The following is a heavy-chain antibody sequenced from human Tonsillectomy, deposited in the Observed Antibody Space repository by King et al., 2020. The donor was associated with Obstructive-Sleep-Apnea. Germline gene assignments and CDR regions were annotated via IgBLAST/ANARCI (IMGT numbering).Heavy chain of an antibody. J-gene: IGHJ4*01. CDR1: GFTFSSYA. D-gene: IGHD3-3*01. V-gene: IGHV3-23*04. CDR3: AGRPHSDFWSGYHALEN. CDR2: ISGSGGRT. Sequence: VQLVESGGGLVQPGGSLRLSCAASGFTFSSYAMTWVRQAPGKGLEWVSAISGSGGRTDHADSVKGRFNISRDNSKNTLYLQMTSLRVEDTAVYICAGRPHSDFWSGYHALENWGHGTLVTVSS.